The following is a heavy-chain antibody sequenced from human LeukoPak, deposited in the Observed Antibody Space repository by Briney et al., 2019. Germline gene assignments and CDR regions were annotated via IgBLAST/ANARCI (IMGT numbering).Heavy chain of an antibody. CDR1: GFTFSSYA. V-gene: IGHV3-30-3*01. J-gene: IGHJ4*02. Sequence: GGSLRLSCAASGFTFSSYAMHWVRQAPGKGLEWVAVISYDGSNKHYADSVKGRFTIPRDNSKNTLYLQMNCLRAEDTAVYYCAKVTMIVVVITEFDYWGQGTLVTVSS. CDR2: ISYDGSNK. D-gene: IGHD3-22*01. CDR3: AKVTMIVVVITEFDY.